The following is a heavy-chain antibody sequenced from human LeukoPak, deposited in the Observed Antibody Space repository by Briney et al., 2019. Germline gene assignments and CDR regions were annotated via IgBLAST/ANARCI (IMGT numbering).Heavy chain of an antibody. J-gene: IGHJ4*02. D-gene: IGHD3-10*01. V-gene: IGHV1-46*01. CDR3: ARDETFGEFLFDY. CDR2: INPSGGST. CDR1: GYTFTSYY. Sequence: ASVKVSCKASGYTFTSYYMHRVRQAPGQWLEWMGIINPSGGSTSYAQKFQGRVTMTRDTSTSTVYMELSSLRSEDTVVYYCARDETFGEFLFDYWGQGTLVTVSS.